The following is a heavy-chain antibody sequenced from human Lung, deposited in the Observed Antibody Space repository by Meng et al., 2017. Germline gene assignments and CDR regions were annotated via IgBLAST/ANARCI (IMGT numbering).Heavy chain of an antibody. J-gene: IGHJ4*02. Sequence: EVLLVESGGDLVKPGGSLRLCCAASGFYFSNAWMSWVRQAPGKGLEWVGRIKSNTDGGTAEYAAPVTGRFTISRDDSKSTLYLQLSGLTTDDTGVYYCSWDDRAVSDYWGQGTLVTVSS. D-gene: IGHD3-9*01. CDR3: SWDDRAVSDY. V-gene: IGHV3-15*01. CDR1: GFYFSNAW. CDR2: IKSNTDGGTA.